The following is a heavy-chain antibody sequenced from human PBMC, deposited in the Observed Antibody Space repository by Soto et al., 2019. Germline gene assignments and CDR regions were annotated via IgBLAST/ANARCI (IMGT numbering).Heavy chain of an antibody. Sequence: PGGSLRLSCAASGFTFSTYAMTWVRQAPGKGLEWVSSISGRGGTTFYADSVKGRFTISRDTSKNMLYLQMNSLRVEDTAVYYCAKPCSSTSCRYYYYGMDVWDQGTTVTVSS. CDR2: ISGRGGTT. V-gene: IGHV3-23*01. CDR3: AKPCSSTSCRYYYYGMDV. D-gene: IGHD2-2*01. CDR1: GFTFSTYA. J-gene: IGHJ6*02.